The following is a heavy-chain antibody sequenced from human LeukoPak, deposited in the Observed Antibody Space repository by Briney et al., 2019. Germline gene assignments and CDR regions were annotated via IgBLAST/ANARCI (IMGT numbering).Heavy chain of an antibody. J-gene: IGHJ4*02. CDR1: GFTFSSYG. CDR3: ASQGPEGTSGWY. CDR2: IWYDGSNT. V-gene: IGHV3-33*01. Sequence: PGRSLRLSCAASGFTFSSYGMHWVRQAPGKGLEWEAVIWYDGSNTYYADSVKGRFTISRDNSKDTLFLQLNSLRAEGTAVYYCASQGPEGTSGWYWGQGTLVTVSS. D-gene: IGHD6-19*01.